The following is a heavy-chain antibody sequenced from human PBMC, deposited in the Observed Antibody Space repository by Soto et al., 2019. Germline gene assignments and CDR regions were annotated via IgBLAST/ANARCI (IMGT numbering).Heavy chain of an antibody. D-gene: IGHD3-10*01. V-gene: IGHV3-21*01. CDR2: ISSSSSYI. J-gene: IGHJ6*02. CDR3: ARARVYYYGSALSYGMDV. CDR1: GLTFSSYS. Sequence: GGSLRLSCAASGLTFSSYSMNWVRQAPGKGLEWVSSISSSSSYIYYADSVKGRFTISRDNAKNSLYLQMNSLRAEDTAVYYCARARVYYYGSALSYGMDVWGQGTTVTVSS.